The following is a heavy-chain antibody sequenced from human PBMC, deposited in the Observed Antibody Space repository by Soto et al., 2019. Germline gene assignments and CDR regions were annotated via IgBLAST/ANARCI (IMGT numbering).Heavy chain of an antibody. CDR3: ARDDYDYIWGSYRPSGGD. Sequence: QVQLVQSGAEVKKPGSSVKVSCKASGGTFSSYTISWVRQAPGQGLEWMGRIIPILGIANYAQKFQGRVTITADKSTSTAYMELSSLRSEDTAVYYCARDDYDYIWGSYRPSGGDWGQGTMVTVSS. D-gene: IGHD3-16*02. V-gene: IGHV1-69*08. CDR1: GGTFSSYT. J-gene: IGHJ4*02. CDR2: IIPILGIA.